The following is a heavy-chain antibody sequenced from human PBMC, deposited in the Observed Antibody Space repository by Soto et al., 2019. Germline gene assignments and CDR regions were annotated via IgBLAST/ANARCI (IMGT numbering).Heavy chain of an antibody. Sequence: HSETLSLTCTVSGGSISSYYWSWIRQPPGKGLEWIGYIYYSGSTNYNPSLKSRVTISVDTSKNQFSLKLSSVTAADTAVYYCARAPKATAGWFDPWGRGTLVTVSS. V-gene: IGHV4-59*01. CDR2: IYYSGST. CDR1: GGSISSYY. J-gene: IGHJ5*02. CDR3: ARAPKATAGWFDP. D-gene: IGHD1-26*01.